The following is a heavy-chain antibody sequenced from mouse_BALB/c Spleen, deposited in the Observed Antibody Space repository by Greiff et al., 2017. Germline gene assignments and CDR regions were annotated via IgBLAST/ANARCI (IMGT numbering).Heavy chain of an antibody. Sequence: EGKLMESGGGLVQPGGSRKLSCAASGFTFSSFGMHWVRQAPEKGLEWVAYISSGSSTIYYADTVKGRFTISRDNPKNTLFLQMTSLRSEDTAMYYCATGTYYAMDYWGQGTSVTVSS. CDR2: ISSGSSTI. D-gene: IGHD4-1*01. V-gene: IGHV5-17*02. CDR3: ATGTYYAMDY. J-gene: IGHJ4*01. CDR1: GFTFSSFG.